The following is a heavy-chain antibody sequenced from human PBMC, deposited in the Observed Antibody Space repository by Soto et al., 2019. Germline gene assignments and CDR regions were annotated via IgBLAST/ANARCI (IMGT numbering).Heavy chain of an antibody. CDR1: GYSFARYG. V-gene: IGHV1-18*01. Sequence: LQSAAELRSPGASVKVSCKTSGYSFARYGVSWVRQAPRQGLEWLGWISGFNGKTEYPQTLRDRVTLTTDTSTGTAYLELRRLKSDDTAIYYCARDRNWFGPAGGDWVDLWAQGTLVTVSS. J-gene: IGHJ5*02. CDR3: ARDRNWFGPAGGDWVDL. CDR2: ISGFNGKT. D-gene: IGHD3-16*01.